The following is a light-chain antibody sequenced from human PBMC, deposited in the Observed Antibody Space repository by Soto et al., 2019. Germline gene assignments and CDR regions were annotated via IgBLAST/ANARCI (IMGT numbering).Light chain of an antibody. CDR1: QTVNSL. V-gene: IGKV3-11*01. CDR3: QQRSTWPT. J-gene: IGKJ4*01. Sequence: EIVLTQSPPTLSLSPGERASLSCRASQTVNSLLAWYQQKPGQAPRLLIYDSFNRATGIPARFSGSGSGTDFTITISSLEPEDFAVYYGQQRSTWPTFGGGTKVVIK. CDR2: DSF.